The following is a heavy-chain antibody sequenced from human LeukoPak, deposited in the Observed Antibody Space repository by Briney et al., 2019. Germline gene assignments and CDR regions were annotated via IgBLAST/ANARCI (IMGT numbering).Heavy chain of an antibody. J-gene: IGHJ3*01. CDR2: ISGSGGGT. D-gene: IGHD3-16*01. V-gene: IGHV3-23*01. Sequence: GGSLRLSCAASGFSVSNNYMNWVRPSPGKGLEWVAGISGSGGGTNYADSVKGWFTISRDNSKNTLYLQMNSLRAEDTAVYFCARDFGPRLYAFDVWGQGTMITVSS. CDR3: ARDFGPRLYAFDV. CDR1: GFSVSNNY.